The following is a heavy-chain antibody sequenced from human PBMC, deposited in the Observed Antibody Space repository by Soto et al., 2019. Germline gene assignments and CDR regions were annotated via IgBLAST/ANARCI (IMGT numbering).Heavy chain of an antibody. D-gene: IGHD1-20*01. CDR1: GGSFSGYY. Sequence: ETLSLTCAVYGGSFSGYYWSWIRQPPGKGLEWIGEINHSGSTNYNPSLKSRVTISVDTSKNQFSLKLSSVTAADTAVYYCARDRAKWKDYHHYRLAVWGQGTTVPVSS. CDR3: ARDRAKWKDYHHYRLAV. J-gene: IGHJ6*02. V-gene: IGHV4-34*01. CDR2: INHSGST.